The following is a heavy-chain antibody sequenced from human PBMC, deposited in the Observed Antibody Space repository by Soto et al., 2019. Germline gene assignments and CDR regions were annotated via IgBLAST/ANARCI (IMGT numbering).Heavy chain of an antibody. J-gene: IGHJ6*02. CDR1: GGAFSSYA. V-gene: IGHV1-69*13. CDR3: ARRSSSSFGSYGMDV. Sequence: SVKVSCKASGGAFSSYAISWARQAPGQGLEWMGGIIPIFGTANYAQKFQGRVTITADESTSTAYMELSRLRSEDTAVYYCARRSSSSFGSYGMDVWGQGXTVTVYS. CDR2: IIPIFGTA. D-gene: IGHD6-6*01.